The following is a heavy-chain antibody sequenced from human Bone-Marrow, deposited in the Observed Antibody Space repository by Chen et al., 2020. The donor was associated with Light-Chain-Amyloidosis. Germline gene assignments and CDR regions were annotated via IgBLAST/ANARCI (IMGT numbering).Heavy chain of an antibody. J-gene: IGHJ3*01. Sequence: QVHLVQSGAEVKKPGASVKVSCKASADTFTGSNMHWVRQAPGRGLEWMGQINPDNGDTKYPPTFQGKITMTKDTSISTASMELTRLSSDDSSIYFCARCWNTWSAPDAFDRWGQGTLVTVSS. CDR1: ADTFTGSN. D-gene: IGHD1-1*01. CDR3: ARCWNTWSAPDAFDR. CDR2: INPDNGDT. V-gene: IGHV1-2*06.